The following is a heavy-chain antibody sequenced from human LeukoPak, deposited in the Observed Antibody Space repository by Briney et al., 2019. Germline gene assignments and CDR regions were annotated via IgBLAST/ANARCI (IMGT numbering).Heavy chain of an antibody. CDR1: GFIFSDYN. D-gene: IGHD3-16*01. Sequence: GGSLRLSCAASGFIFSDYNMNWVRQAPGKGLEWVSYISSGSSTIYYADSVKGRFTISRDNAKNSLYLQMSNLRAEDTAVYFCARGGGLDVWGQGATVTVSS. J-gene: IGHJ6*02. CDR2: ISSGSSTI. V-gene: IGHV3-48*04. CDR3: ARGGGLDV.